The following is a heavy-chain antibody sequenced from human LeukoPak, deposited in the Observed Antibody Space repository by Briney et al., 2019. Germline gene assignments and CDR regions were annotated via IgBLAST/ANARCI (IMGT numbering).Heavy chain of an antibody. CDR3: AKPPSGSLSLYFHD. V-gene: IGHV3-23*01. CDR1: GFSISSYA. J-gene: IGHJ4*02. CDR2: VSGSGGNT. Sequence: ARTLRLTCAASGFSISSYAMSWVRQPPGKGLEWVSIVSGSGGNTYYADPVQRRITTSRDNSRNTLYLQMNSLRAEDTAVYYCAKPPSGSLSLYFHDWGRGTLVTVPS. D-gene: IGHD1-26*01.